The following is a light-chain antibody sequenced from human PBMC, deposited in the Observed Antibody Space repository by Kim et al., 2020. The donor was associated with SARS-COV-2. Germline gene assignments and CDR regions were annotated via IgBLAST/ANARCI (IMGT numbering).Light chain of an antibody. CDR2: DVS. V-gene: IGLV2-14*03. J-gene: IGLJ3*02. CDR3: SSYTSGSYTSRNTPWV. CDR1: SSDVGGYNY. Sequence: SCTGTSSDVGGYNYVSWYQHHPGKAPKLMIYDVSNRPSGVSDRFSGSKSGNTASLTISGLQAEDEADYYCSSYTSGSYTSRNTPWVFGGGTQLTVL.